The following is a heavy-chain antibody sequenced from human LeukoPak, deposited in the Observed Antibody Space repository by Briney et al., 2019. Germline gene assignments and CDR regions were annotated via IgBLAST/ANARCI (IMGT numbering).Heavy chain of an antibody. CDR1: GFTFSSYA. Sequence: PRGSLRLSCAASGFTFSSYAMHWVRQAPGKVLEWVAVISYDGSNKYYADSVKGRFTISRDNSKNTLYLQMNSLRAEDTAVYYCARGPQWELVSHLDYWGQGTLVTVSS. D-gene: IGHD1-26*01. J-gene: IGHJ4*02. V-gene: IGHV3-30*04. CDR2: ISYDGSNK. CDR3: ARGPQWELVSHLDY.